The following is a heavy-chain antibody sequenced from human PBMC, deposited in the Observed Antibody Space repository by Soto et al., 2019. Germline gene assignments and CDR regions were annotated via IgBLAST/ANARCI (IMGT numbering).Heavy chain of an antibody. Sequence: SETLSLTCTVSGGSISTYYWSWIRQPPGKGLEWIGNIYYSGSTNYNPSLESRVTISVDTSKKQFSLKLSSVTAADTAVYYCARHPRTGYSYYMDVWGKGTTVNVSS. V-gene: IGHV4-59*08. CDR2: IYYSGST. CDR1: GGSISTYY. J-gene: IGHJ6*03. CDR3: ARHPRTGYSYYMDV.